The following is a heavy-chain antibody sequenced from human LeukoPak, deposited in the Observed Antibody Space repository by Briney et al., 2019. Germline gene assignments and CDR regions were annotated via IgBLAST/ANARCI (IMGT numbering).Heavy chain of an antibody. V-gene: IGHV3-23*01. J-gene: IGHJ4*02. CDR2: ISGSGGST. CDR1: GFTFSSYA. Sequence: GGSLRLSCAASGFTFSSYAMSWVRQAPGKGLEWVSAISGSGGSTYYADSVKGRFTISRDNSKNTLYLQMNSLRAEDTAVYYCARDLSLVYRSIAAAGTPGQGYWGQETLVTVPS. D-gene: IGHD6-13*01. CDR3: ARDLSLVYRSIAAAGTPGQGY.